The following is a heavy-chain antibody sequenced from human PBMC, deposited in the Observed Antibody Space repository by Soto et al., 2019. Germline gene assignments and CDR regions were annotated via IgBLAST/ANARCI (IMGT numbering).Heavy chain of an antibody. J-gene: IGHJ6*03. Sequence: GGSLRLSCAASGFTFSSYWMSWVRQAPGKGLEWVANIKQDGSEKYYVDSVKGRFTISRDNAKNSLYLQMNSLRAEDTAVYYCARSGQYYDILTGLGYMDVWGKGTTVTVSS. V-gene: IGHV3-7*01. CDR2: IKQDGSEK. CDR3: ARSGQYYDILTGLGYMDV. D-gene: IGHD3-9*01. CDR1: GFTFSSYW.